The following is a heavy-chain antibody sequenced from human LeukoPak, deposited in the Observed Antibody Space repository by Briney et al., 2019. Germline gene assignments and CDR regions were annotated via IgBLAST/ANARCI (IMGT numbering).Heavy chain of an antibody. D-gene: IGHD6-13*01. Sequence: PSETLSLTCTVSGGSISSYYWGWIRQPPGKGLEWIGYIYYSGSTNYNPSLKSRVTISVDTSKNQFSLKLSSVTAADTAVYYCARGSLAAAGFQAFGDWGQGTLVTVSS. J-gene: IGHJ4*02. CDR3: ARGSLAAAGFQAFGD. CDR1: GGSISSYY. CDR2: IYYSGST. V-gene: IGHV4-59*01.